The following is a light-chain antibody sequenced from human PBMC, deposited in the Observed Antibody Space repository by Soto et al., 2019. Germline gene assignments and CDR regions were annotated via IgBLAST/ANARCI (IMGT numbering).Light chain of an antibody. Sequence: DIVMTQTPLSSPVTLGQAASISCRSSQSLVHNDGNTYLSWFQQRPGQPPRLLVYKVSDRFSGVPDRFRGSGAGTDFTLTISRVEAEDVGVYYFMPSTQSSWTFGQGTKVEI. CDR2: KVS. CDR3: MPSTQSSWT. CDR1: QSLVHNDGNTY. V-gene: IGKV2-24*01. J-gene: IGKJ1*01.